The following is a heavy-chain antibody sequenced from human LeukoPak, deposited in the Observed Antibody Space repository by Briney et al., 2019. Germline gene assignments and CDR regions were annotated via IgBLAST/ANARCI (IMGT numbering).Heavy chain of an antibody. CDR1: GYTFSSYG. Sequence: ASVKVSCKASGYTFSSYGISWVRQAPGQGLEWMGWITAYNGNTNYAQKLQGRVSMTTATSTSTAYTELRSMRSDDTAVYYCARDLLAGVVVVIFGYWGQGTLVTVSS. CDR3: ARDLLAGVVVVIFGY. D-gene: IGHD3-22*01. CDR2: ITAYNGNT. J-gene: IGHJ4*02. V-gene: IGHV1-18*01.